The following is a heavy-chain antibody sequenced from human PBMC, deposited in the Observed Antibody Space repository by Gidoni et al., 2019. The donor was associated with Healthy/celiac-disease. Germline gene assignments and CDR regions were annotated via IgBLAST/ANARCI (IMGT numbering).Heavy chain of an antibody. D-gene: IGHD6-19*01. V-gene: IGHV3-53*01. CDR3: ARLGGKYSSGWMGY. Sequence: EVQLVESGGGLIQPGGSLRLSCAASGFTVSSNYMSWVRQAPGKGLEWVSVIYSSGSTYYADSVKGRFTISRDNSKNTLYLQMNSLRAEDTAVYYCARLGGKYSSGWMGYWGQGTLVTVSS. J-gene: IGHJ4*02. CDR1: GFTVSSNY. CDR2: IYSSGST.